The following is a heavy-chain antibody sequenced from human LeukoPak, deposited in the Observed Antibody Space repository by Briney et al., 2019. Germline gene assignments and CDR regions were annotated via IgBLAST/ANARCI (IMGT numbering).Heavy chain of an antibody. CDR3: ARGTLRIAAALFDP. V-gene: IGHV4-59*01. D-gene: IGHD6-13*01. J-gene: IGHJ5*02. CDR2: IYYSGST. Sequence: PSETLSLTCTVSGGSISSYYWSWIRQPPGKALEYIGYIYYSGSTNYNPSLKSRVTISIDTSKNQFSLKLRPVTAADTAMYYCARGTLRIAAALFDPWGQGTLVTVSS. CDR1: GGSISSYY.